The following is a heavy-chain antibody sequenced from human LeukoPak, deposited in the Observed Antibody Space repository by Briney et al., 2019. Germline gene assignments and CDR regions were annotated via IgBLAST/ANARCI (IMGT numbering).Heavy chain of an antibody. CDR2: ISWNSGSI. D-gene: IGHD6-13*01. J-gene: IGHJ4*02. Sequence: GGSLRLSCAASGFTFDDYAMHWVRQAPGKGLEWVSGISWNSGSIGYADSVKGRFTISRDNAKNSLYLQMNSLRAEDTALYYCAKDARGGSSWFDYWGQGTLVTVSS. V-gene: IGHV3-9*01. CDR1: GFTFDDYA. CDR3: AKDARGGSSWFDY.